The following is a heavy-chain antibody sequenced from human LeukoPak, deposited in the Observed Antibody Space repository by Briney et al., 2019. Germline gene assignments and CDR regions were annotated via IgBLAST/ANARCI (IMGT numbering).Heavy chain of an antibody. D-gene: IGHD3-10*01. J-gene: IGHJ6*03. CDR2: IYYSGST. CDR3: ARLIYGSESYYWWHYYYMDV. V-gene: IGHV4-39*01. CDR1: GGSISSSSYY. Sequence: ESLSLTCTVSGGSISSSSYYWGWIRQPQGKGLEWIGSIYYSGSTYYNPSLKSRVTISVDTSKNQFSLKLSSVTAADTAVYYCARLIYGSESYYWWHYYYMDVWGKGTTVTISS.